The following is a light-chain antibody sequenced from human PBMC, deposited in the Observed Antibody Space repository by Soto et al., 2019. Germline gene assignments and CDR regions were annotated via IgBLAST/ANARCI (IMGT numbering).Light chain of an antibody. CDR3: QQYTDSRT. CDR1: QSISSSY. V-gene: IGKV3-20*01. CDR2: GVS. Sequence: EIVLTQSPATLSLSPGERATLSCRASQSISSSYLAWYQQKPGQAPRLLVYGVSSRASDVPDRFSGSGSGTDFTLTISSLEPEDSAVYYCQQYTDSRTFGQGTK. J-gene: IGKJ1*01.